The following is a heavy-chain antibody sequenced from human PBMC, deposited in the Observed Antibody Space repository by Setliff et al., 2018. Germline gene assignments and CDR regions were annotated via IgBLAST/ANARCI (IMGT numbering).Heavy chain of an antibody. CDR1: GGTFNTYG. V-gene: IGHV1-69*10. J-gene: IGHJ6*03. Sequence: GASVKVSCKASGGTFNTYGITWVRQAPAQGLEWMGGIIPGLGILDYAQKFQDRVTITADRSTSTAYMKLGSIRSEDPAFYYCASRTHPHVFTGITQGGGWWYYYYMDVWGKGTTVTVSS. D-gene: IGHD1-7*01. CDR3: ASRTHPHVFTGITQGGGWWYYYYMDV. CDR2: IIPGLGIL.